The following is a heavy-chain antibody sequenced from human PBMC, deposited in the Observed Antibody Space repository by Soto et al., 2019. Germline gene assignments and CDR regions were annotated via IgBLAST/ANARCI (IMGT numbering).Heavy chain of an antibody. J-gene: IGHJ3*02. D-gene: IGHD3-10*01. CDR2: IYYSGST. CDR1: GGSIISYY. V-gene: IGHV4-59*01. Sequence: SETLSLTCTVSGGSIISYYWGWIRQPPGKGLEWIGYIYYSGSTNYSPSLKSRVTISVDTSKNQFSLKLSSVTAADTAVYYCARLIYGSGSLDAFDIWGQGTMVTVSS. CDR3: ARLIYGSGSLDAFDI.